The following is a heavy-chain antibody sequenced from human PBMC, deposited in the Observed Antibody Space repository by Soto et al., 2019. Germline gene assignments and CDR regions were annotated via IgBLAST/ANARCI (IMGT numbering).Heavy chain of an antibody. Sequence: QVQLQESGPGLVKPSETLSLTCTVSGGSIRSYYWSWIRQPAGKPLGWIGRIYTSGSTNYNPSLKRRVTMSVDTSKNQFALNLSSVTAEDTAVYYCAREGASGFGMDVWGQGTTVTVSS. CDR1: GGSIRSYY. CDR2: IYTSGST. D-gene: IGHD1-26*01. CDR3: AREGASGFGMDV. V-gene: IGHV4-4*07. J-gene: IGHJ6*02.